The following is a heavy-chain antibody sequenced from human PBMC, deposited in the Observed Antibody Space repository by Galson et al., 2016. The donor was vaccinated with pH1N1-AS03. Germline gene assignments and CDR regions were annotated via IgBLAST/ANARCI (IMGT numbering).Heavy chain of an antibody. CDR3: AREMYYYDSTAYYAFDI. CDR1: GDTFSNYA. J-gene: IGHJ3*02. V-gene: IGHV1-69*06. Sequence: SVKVSCKASGDTFSNYAISWVRQAPGQGPEWMGRINPIFHTATYAQRLQGRVTIMADKSTTTIYMELNSLRPEDTAVYYCAREMYYYDSTAYYAFDIWGQGTMVTVSS. D-gene: IGHD3-22*01. CDR2: INPIFHTA.